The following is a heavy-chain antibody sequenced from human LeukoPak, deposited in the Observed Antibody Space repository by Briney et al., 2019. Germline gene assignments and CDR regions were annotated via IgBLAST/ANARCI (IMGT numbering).Heavy chain of an antibody. V-gene: IGHV4-59*01. D-gene: IGHD1-14*01. Sequence: PSETQSLTCTVSGGSISSYYWSWIRQPPGKGLEWIGYISYSGSTNYNPSLKSRVTISVDTSKNQFSLKLSSVSAADTAVYYCARDRYYFGSWGQGTLVTVSS. CDR2: ISYSGST. CDR3: ARDRYYFGS. CDR1: GGSISSYY. J-gene: IGHJ4*02.